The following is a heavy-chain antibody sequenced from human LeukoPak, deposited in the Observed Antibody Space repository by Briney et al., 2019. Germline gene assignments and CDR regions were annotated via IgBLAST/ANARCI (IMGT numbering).Heavy chain of an antibody. Sequence: SETLSLTCAVYGGSFRGYYWSWIRQPPGKGLEWIGEINDSGSTNYNPSLKSRVTISVDTSKNQISLKLSSVTAADTAVYYCARAGDSSGYSDYWGQGTLVTVSS. J-gene: IGHJ4*02. CDR2: INDSGST. CDR3: ARAGDSSGYSDY. V-gene: IGHV4-34*01. D-gene: IGHD3-22*01. CDR1: GGSFRGYY.